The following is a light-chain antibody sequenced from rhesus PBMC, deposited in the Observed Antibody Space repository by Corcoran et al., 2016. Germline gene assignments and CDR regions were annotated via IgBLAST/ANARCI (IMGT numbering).Light chain of an antibody. CDR1: ENVNNY. CDR3: QHSYGIPLN. CDR2: KAS. Sequence: DIQLTQSPSSLSASVGDSVIISCRTSENVNNYLHLYQPKPGKAPTLLFYKASTLQNGVPSRFSGRGSGTDFTLTISSLQPEDFASYFCQHSYGIPLNFGGGTKVEL. V-gene: IGKV1-74*01. J-gene: IGKJ4*01.